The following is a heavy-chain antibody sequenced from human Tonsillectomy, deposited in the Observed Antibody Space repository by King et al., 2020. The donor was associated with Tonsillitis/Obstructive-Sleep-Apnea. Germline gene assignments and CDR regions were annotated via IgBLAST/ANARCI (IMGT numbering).Heavy chain of an antibody. CDR2: ISSSSNYI. V-gene: IGHV3-21*01. CDR3: AREGGFNAFDI. D-gene: IGHD2-15*01. J-gene: IGHJ3*02. Sequence: VQLVESGGGLVKPGGSLRLSCAASGFTFSSYSMNWVRQAPGKGLEWVSSISSSSNYIYYADSVKGRFTISRDNAKNSLYLQMNSLRAEDTAVYYCAREGGFNAFDIWGQGTMVTVSS. CDR1: GFTFSSYS.